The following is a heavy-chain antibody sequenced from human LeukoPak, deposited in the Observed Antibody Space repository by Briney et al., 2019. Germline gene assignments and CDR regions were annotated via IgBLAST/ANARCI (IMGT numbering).Heavy chain of an antibody. Sequence: SETLSLTCTVPDGSISNYFWSWIRQPPGKGLDWIGYIYYTGMTNSNPSLKSRVTISMDTSKNQLSLKLNSVTAADTAVYYCASSAAVGGVKWFDPWGQGTLVTVSS. J-gene: IGHJ5*02. V-gene: IGHV4-59*12. CDR2: IYYTGMT. D-gene: IGHD6-19*01. CDR1: DGSISNYF. CDR3: ASSAAVGGVKWFDP.